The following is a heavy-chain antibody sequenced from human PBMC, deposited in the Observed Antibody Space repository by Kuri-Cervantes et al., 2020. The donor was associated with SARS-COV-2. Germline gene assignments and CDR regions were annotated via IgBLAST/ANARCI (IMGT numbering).Heavy chain of an antibody. V-gene: IGHV1-18*01. Sequence: ASVKVSCKASGYTFTSYGISWVRQAPGQGLEWMGWISAYNGNTNYAQKLQGRVTMTTDTSTSTAYMELRSLRSDDTAVYYCARDRGALGYDFWSAQPGDYYYYMDVWGKGTTVTVSS. CDR1: GYTFTSYG. D-gene: IGHD3-3*01. CDR3: ARDRGALGYDFWSAQPGDYYYYMDV. CDR2: ISAYNGNT. J-gene: IGHJ6*03.